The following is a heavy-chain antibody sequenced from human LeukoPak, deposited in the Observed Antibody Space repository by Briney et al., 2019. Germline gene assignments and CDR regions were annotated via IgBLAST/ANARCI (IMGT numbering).Heavy chain of an antibody. J-gene: IGHJ4*02. CDR2: ISRSSSYI. Sequence: PGGSLRLSCAASGFNFSSYSMNWVRQALGKGLEWVSSISRSSSYIYYADSVKGRFTISRDNAKNSLYLQMNSLRAEDTAVYYCTRVGQSYSSSGQALDHWGQGTLVTVSS. V-gene: IGHV3-21*01. CDR3: TRVGQSYSSSGQALDH. D-gene: IGHD3-22*01. CDR1: GFNFSSYS.